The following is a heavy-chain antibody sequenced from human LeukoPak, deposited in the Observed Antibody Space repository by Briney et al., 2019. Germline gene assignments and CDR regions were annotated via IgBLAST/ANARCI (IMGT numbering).Heavy chain of an antibody. Sequence: ASVKVSCKASGYTFTGYYMHWVRQAPGQGLEWMGWINPNSGGTNYAQKFQGRLTMTRDTSTSAAHMELSRLTSDDTAVYFCARGSSLTGSKVPSDYWGQGTLVTVSS. CDR3: ARGSSLTGSKVPSDY. CDR2: INPNSGGT. J-gene: IGHJ4*02. CDR1: GYTFTGYY. D-gene: IGHD1-20*01. V-gene: IGHV1-2*02.